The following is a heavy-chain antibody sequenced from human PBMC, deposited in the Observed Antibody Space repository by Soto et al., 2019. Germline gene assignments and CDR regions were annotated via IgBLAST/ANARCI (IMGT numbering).Heavy chain of an antibody. CDR2: ISFTSSYT. D-gene: IGHD3-22*01. CDR3: ARSNYYDTSGYYAIDY. V-gene: IGHV3-11*03. CDR1: GFIFSDYY. Sequence: SLRLSCAASGFIFSDYYMSWIRQAPGKGLEWVSYISFTSSYTNYADSVKGRFSISRDNAKNSLYLQMNSLRAEDTAVYYCARSNYYDTSGYYAIDYWGQGTLVTVSS. J-gene: IGHJ4*02.